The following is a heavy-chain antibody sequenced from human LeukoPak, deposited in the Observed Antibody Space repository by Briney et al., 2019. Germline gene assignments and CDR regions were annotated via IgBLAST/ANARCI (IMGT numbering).Heavy chain of an antibody. D-gene: IGHD6-13*01. CDR2: IIPILGIA. V-gene: IGHV1-18*01. CDR1: GYTFISYG. J-gene: IGHJ4*02. CDR3: ARGGSSSWRYFDY. Sequence: ASVKVSCKASGYTFISYGISWVRQAPGQGLEWMGRIIPILGIANYAQKLQGRVTMTTDTSTSTAYMEPRSLRSDDTAVYYCARGGSSSWRYFDYWGQGTLVTVSS.